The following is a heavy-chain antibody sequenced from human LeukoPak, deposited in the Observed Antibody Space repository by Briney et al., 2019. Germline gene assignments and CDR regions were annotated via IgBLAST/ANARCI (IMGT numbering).Heavy chain of an antibody. CDR2: ISGSGGGT. CDR3: AKYQGYSYAPGDY. V-gene: IGHV3-23*01. Sequence: TGGSLRLSCAGSGFTFSTYAMSWVRQAPGKGLEWVSGISGSGGGTYYADSVKGRFTISRDNSKNTVYLQMNSLRAEDTAVYYCAKYQGYSYAPGDYWGQGTLVTVSS. J-gene: IGHJ4*02. D-gene: IGHD5-18*01. CDR1: GFTFSTYA.